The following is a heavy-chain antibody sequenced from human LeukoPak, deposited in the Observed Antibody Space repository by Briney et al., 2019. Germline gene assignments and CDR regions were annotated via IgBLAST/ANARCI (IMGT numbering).Heavy chain of an antibody. CDR2: ISYDGSNK. Sequence: GGSLRLSCAASGFTFSSYGMHWVRQAPGKGLEWVAVISYDGSNKYYADSVKGRFTISRDNSKNTLYLQMNSLRAEDTAVYYCARGTQLHFDYWGQGTLVTVSS. CDR3: ARGTQLHFDY. J-gene: IGHJ4*02. CDR1: GFTFSSYG. D-gene: IGHD6-6*01. V-gene: IGHV3-30*03.